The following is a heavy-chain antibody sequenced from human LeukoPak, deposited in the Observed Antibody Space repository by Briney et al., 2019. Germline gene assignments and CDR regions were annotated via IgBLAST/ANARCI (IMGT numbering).Heavy chain of an antibody. CDR3: AKEWIAVAGTMPDY. D-gene: IGHD6-19*01. CDR1: GFTFDDYA. CDR2: ISGDGGST. J-gene: IGHJ4*02. V-gene: IGHV3-43*02. Sequence: GGSLRLSCAASGFTFDDYAMQWVRQAPGKGLEWVSLISGDGGSTYYADSVKGRFTISRDNSKNSLYLQMNSLRTEDTALYYCAKEWIAVAGTMPDYWGQGTLVTVSS.